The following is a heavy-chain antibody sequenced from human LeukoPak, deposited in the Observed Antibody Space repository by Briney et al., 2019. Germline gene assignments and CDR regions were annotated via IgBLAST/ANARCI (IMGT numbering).Heavy chain of an antibody. CDR3: ARDWGVAATPGYMDV. Sequence: SETLSLTCTVSGGSISSSNWWSWIRQPPGKGLEWIGYIYYSGSTNYNPSLKSRVTISVDTSKNQFSLKLTSVTAADTAVYYCARDWGVAATPGYMDVWGKGTTVTVSS. V-gene: IGHV4-61*01. CDR1: GGSISSSNW. D-gene: IGHD3-16*01. J-gene: IGHJ6*03. CDR2: IYYSGST.